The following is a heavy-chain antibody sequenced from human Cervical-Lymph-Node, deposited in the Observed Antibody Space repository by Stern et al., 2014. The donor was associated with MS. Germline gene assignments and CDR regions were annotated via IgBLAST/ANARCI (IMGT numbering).Heavy chain of an antibody. J-gene: IGHJ6*02. Sequence: VQLVESGGGVVQPGRSLRLSCAASGFTFSSYGMHWVRQAPGKVLEWVAVISYDGSNQYYADSVKGRFTISRDNSKNTLYLQMNSLRAEDTAVYYCAKDLGGSYYHYYYGMDVWGQGTTVTVSS. CDR2: ISYDGSNQ. V-gene: IGHV3-30*18. CDR3: AKDLGGSYYHYYYGMDV. CDR1: GFTFSSYG. D-gene: IGHD1-26*01.